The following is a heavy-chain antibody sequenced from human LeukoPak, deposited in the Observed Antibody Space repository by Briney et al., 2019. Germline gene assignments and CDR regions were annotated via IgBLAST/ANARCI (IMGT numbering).Heavy chain of an antibody. V-gene: IGHV4-4*09. D-gene: IGHD3-3*01. Sequence: PSETLSLTCTVSGGSINSYYWGWIRQSPGKGLEWLATIHHGGSTYDNPSLKSRVTISVDTSKNQYSLKLTSVTATDTAIYYCARSIFVSAPYYMDVWGKGTTVIVSS. CDR1: GGSINSYY. J-gene: IGHJ6*03. CDR2: IHHGGST. CDR3: ARSIFVSAPYYMDV.